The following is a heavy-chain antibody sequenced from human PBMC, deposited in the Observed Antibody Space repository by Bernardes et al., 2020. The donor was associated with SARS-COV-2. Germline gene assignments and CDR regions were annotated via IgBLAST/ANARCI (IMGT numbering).Heavy chain of an antibody. CDR2: ISCTGNTT. J-gene: IGHJ4*02. Sequence: GGSLRLSCASSGFTFPKYDMSWVLQAPGKGLEWVSCISCTGNTTYYADSVKGRFTISRDNSKNTLFLQMDSLRAEDTAVYYCAKDDDRPLFGAPGFDSWGQGTLVTVSS. CDR3: AKDDDRPLFGAPGFDS. V-gene: IGHV3-23*01. D-gene: IGHD3-3*01. CDR1: GFTFPKYD.